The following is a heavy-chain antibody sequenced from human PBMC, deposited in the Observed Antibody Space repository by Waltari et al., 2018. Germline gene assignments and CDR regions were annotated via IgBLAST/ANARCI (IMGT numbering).Heavy chain of an antibody. CDR3: ARLVEMATIWHNWFDP. D-gene: IGHD5-12*01. CDR2: IHHSGRT. J-gene: IGHJ5*02. CDR1: GYSISSGYY. V-gene: IGHV4-38-2*01. Sequence: QVQLQESGPGLVKPSETLSLTCAVSGYSISSGYYWGWIRQPPGKGLEWIGIIHHSGRTYYIPSLKSRVPISVNTSKNQFSLKLSSVTAADTAVYYCARLVEMATIWHNWFDPWGQGTLVTVSS.